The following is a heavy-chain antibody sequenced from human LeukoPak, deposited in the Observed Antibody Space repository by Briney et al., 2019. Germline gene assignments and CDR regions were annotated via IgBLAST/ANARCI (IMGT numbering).Heavy chain of an antibody. CDR1: GFTFSIYG. Sequence: PGKSLRLSCAPSGFTFSIYGMHWVRHAPSNVLGWGAVIWDDGSKRYYADSAKGRFTISRDNSKNTLHLQMNSLRAEDTAVYYCVIDWGRVVRPYYYMDVWRGGTTVSVSS. V-gene: IGHV3-33*01. CDR2: IWDDGSKR. J-gene: IGHJ6*03. CDR3: VIDWGRVVRPYYYMDV. D-gene: IGHD2-2*01.